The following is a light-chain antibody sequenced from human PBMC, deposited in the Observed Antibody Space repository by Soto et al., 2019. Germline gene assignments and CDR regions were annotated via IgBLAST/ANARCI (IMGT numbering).Light chain of an antibody. CDR1: QSVGRW. V-gene: IGKV1-5*03. CDR2: KAS. CDR3: QQYNSYPLLT. J-gene: IGKJ1*01. Sequence: IQMPQSPSTLPASVGARVTITCRASQSVGRWLAWYQQKPGRAATVLIYKASTLKYGVPPRFSGSGSGREFTLTISSLQPDDFATYYCQQYNSYPLLTFGQGTKVDIK.